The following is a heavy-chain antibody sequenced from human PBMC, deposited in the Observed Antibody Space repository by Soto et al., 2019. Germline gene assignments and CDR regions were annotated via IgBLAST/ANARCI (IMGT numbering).Heavy chain of an antibody. D-gene: IGHD2-15*01. Sequence: SETLSLTCAVSGDSISSRSHYWNWIRRVPGKGLEFIGYIFYTGATYYNPSLRGRISMSVDTSKNQFSLTLRSVTAADTAIHYCASGGRHSGGMWESWLDQWGQGNKVTVSS. J-gene: IGHJ5*02. CDR3: ASGGRHSGGMWESWLDQ. CDR2: IFYTGAT. V-gene: IGHV4-31*11. CDR1: GDSISSRSHY.